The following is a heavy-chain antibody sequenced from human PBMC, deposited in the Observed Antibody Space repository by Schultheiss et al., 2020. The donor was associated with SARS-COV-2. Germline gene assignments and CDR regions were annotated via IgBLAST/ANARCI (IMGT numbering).Heavy chain of an antibody. CDR3: ARDGGSGGSGWYGWFDP. CDR2: ISETSHLI. D-gene: IGHD6-19*01. Sequence: GGSLRLSCVVSGFAFNSSWMYWVCQAPEKGLEWLSYISETSHLIYYADSVKGRLTVSRDNAKNSLYLQMNSLKTEDTAVYYCARDGGSGGSGWYGWFDPWGQGTLVTVSS. J-gene: IGHJ5*02. CDR1: GFAFNSSW. V-gene: IGHV3-48*04.